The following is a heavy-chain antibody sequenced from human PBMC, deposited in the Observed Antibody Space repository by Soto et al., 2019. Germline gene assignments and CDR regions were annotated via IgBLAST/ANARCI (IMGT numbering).Heavy chain of an antibody. V-gene: IGHV3-48*03. CDR1: GFTFSSYE. J-gene: IGHJ4*02. Sequence: EVQLVESGGGLVQPGGSLRLSCAASGFTFSSYEMNWVRQAPGKGLEWVSYISSSGSTIYYADSVKGRFTISRDNAKNSLYLQMNSLRAEDTAVYYCARLHSSSTASFDYWGQGTLVTVSS. D-gene: IGHD6-6*01. CDR3: ARLHSSSTASFDY. CDR2: ISSSGSTI.